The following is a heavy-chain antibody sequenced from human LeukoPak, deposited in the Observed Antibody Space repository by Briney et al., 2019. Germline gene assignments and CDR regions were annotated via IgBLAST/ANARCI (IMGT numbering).Heavy chain of an antibody. CDR3: AKRGYDFWSGQYYFDY. D-gene: IGHD3-3*01. Sequence: GGSLRLSCAASGFTFSSYAMSWVRQAPGKGLEGVSAISGSGGSTYYADSVKGRFTISRDNSKNTLYLQMNSLRAEETAVYYCAKRGYDFWSGQYYFDYWGQGTLVTVSS. CDR1: GFTFSSYA. CDR2: ISGSGGST. V-gene: IGHV3-23*01. J-gene: IGHJ4*02.